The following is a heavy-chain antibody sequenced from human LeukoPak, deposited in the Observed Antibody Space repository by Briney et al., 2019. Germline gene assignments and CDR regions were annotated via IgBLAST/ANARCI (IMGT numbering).Heavy chain of an antibody. CDR1: GFTFSSYA. J-gene: IGHJ4*02. Sequence: GGSLRLSCAASGFTFSSYAMSWVRQAPGKGLEWGSGISGSGGSTYYADSVKGRFTISRDNSKNTLYLQMNSLRAEDTAVYYCAQDPPRRAAGTGVYWGQGTLVTVSS. V-gene: IGHV3-23*01. D-gene: IGHD1-1*01. CDR3: AQDPPRRAAGTGVY. CDR2: ISGSGGST.